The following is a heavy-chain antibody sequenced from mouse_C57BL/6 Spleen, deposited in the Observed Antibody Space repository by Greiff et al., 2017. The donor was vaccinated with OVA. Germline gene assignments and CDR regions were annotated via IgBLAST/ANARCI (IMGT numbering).Heavy chain of an antibody. Sequence: VQLKESGPELVKPGASVKISCKASGYSFTGYYMNWVKQSPEKSLEWIGEINPSTGGTTYNQKFKAKATLTVDKSSSTAYMQLKSLTSEDSAVYYCARWLDYAMDYWGQGTSVTVSS. CDR2: INPSTGGT. CDR3: ARWLDYAMDY. CDR1: GYSFTGYY. J-gene: IGHJ4*01. V-gene: IGHV1-42*01. D-gene: IGHD2-2*01.